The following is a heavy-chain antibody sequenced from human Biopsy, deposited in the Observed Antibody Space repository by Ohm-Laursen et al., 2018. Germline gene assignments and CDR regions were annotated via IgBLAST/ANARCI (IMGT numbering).Heavy chain of an antibody. Sequence: SLRLSYTASGFTFSTYGMNWVRQAPGKGLEWVSHISRSSSTIYYADSVKGRFTISRDNAKNSLYLQMNSLRAEDTAVYYCARSLGGTPGYQDYWGQGTLVTVSS. CDR1: GFTFSTYG. CDR3: ARSLGGTPGYQDY. J-gene: IGHJ4*02. CDR2: ISRSSSTI. V-gene: IGHV3-48*01. D-gene: IGHD3-16*01.